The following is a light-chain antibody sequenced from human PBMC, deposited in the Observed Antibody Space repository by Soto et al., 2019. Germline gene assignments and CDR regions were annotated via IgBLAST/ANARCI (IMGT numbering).Light chain of an antibody. CDR2: DVN. CDR3: CSYAGTFYV. J-gene: IGLJ1*01. CDR1: SSDVGGYHY. Sequence: QSALTQPRSVSGSPGQSVTLSCTGTSSDVGGYHYVSWYQHHPGKAPKIIIFDVNKRPSGVPDRFSGSKSGNTASLTISGLQTEDEADYYCCSYAGTFYVFGTGTKVTVL. V-gene: IGLV2-11*01.